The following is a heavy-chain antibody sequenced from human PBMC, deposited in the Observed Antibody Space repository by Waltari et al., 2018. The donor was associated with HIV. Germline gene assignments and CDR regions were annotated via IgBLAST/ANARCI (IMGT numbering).Heavy chain of an antibody. D-gene: IGHD3-22*01. CDR2: TRYDGTNK. CDR1: GFTFSNYG. Sequence: QVQLVESGGGVVQPGGSLRLSCTASGFTFSNYGMHWVRQAPGKGLQWVAFTRYDGTNKYYVDSVKGRFIISRDNSKNTLSLQMHSLRAEDTAVYYCAKAPHHYDSGGPVYWGQGTLVTVSS. CDR3: AKAPHHYDSGGPVY. V-gene: IGHV3-30*02. J-gene: IGHJ4*02.